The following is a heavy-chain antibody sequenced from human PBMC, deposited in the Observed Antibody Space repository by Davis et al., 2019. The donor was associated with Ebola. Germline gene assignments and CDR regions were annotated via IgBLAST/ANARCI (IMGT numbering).Heavy chain of an antibody. Sequence: PGGSLRLSCAASGFTFSSYAMHWVRQAPGKGLEYVSAISSNGGSTYYANSVKGRFTISRDNSKNTLYLQMGSLRAEDTAVYYCASSGITGTSGLGVDYWGQGTLVTVSS. D-gene: IGHD1-7*01. V-gene: IGHV3-64*01. CDR1: GFTFSSYA. CDR3: ASSGITGTSGLGVDY. J-gene: IGHJ4*02. CDR2: ISSNGGST.